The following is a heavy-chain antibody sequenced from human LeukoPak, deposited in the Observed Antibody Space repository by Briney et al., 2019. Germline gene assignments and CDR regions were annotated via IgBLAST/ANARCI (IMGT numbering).Heavy chain of an antibody. CDR1: GDSISRGGYY. CDR2: LYHSRIT. J-gene: IGHJ4*02. Sequence: TPSEPLSLTCTVSGDSISRGGYYWSWIRQPPGEGLVWIGYLYHSRITYYNPSLKSRVTISVDGSKNQFSLKLSSVTAADPAVYFCARFCSTSDCYHKVLGVSWGQGALVTVSS. CDR3: ARFCSTSDCYHKVLGVS. V-gene: IGHV4-30-2*01. D-gene: IGHD2-21*02.